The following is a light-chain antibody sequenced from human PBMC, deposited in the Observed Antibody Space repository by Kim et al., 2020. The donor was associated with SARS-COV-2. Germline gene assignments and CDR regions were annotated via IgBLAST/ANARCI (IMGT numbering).Light chain of an antibody. CDR3: HQYNDWPMDT. J-gene: IGKJ2*01. V-gene: IGKV3-15*01. CDR1: QNVGIN. CDR2: SGS. Sequence: EIVVTQSPAIVSVFPGERATLSCRASQNVGINLAWYQQKPGQSPRLLVYSGSNRATGVPARFRGTGSGTEFTLTINSVQSEDFAVYHCHQYNDWPMDTFGQGTKLEI.